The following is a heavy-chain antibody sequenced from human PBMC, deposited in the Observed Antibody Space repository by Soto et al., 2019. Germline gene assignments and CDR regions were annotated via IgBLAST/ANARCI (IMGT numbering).Heavy chain of an antibody. J-gene: IGHJ4*02. D-gene: IGHD2-15*01. V-gene: IGHV1-3*04. Sequence: QLHLVQSGAEVKKPGASVNVSCKASGYPFTAYGLHWVRQAPGQRLEWMGWINTGSGNTKSSHKFQGRITIKRDTSATTVSMELSSLTSEDTAIYYCARAVVAPDYWGQGTLVTVSS. CDR2: INTGSGNT. CDR3: ARAVVAPDY. CDR1: GYPFTAYG.